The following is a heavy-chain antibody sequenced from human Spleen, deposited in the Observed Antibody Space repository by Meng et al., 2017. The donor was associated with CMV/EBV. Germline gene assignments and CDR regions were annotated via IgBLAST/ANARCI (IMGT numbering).Heavy chain of an antibody. CDR2: INHSGST. Sequence: GSFSGYYWSWIRQPPGKGLEWIGEINHSGSTNYNPSLKSRVTISVDTSKNQFSLKLSSVTAADTAVYYCARGRVLWFGEPHNYGMDVWGQGTMVTVSS. CDR3: ARGRVLWFGEPHNYGMDV. CDR1: GSFSGYY. J-gene: IGHJ6*02. D-gene: IGHD3-10*01. V-gene: IGHV4-34*01.